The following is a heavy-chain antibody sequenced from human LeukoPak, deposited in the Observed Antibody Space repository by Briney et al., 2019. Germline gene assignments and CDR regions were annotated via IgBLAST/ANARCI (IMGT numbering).Heavy chain of an antibody. CDR3: ARAPSEIGGYYPEYFRH. D-gene: IGHD3-22*01. CDR1: GFTFSTYW. J-gene: IGHJ1*01. Sequence: GGSLRLSCAASGFTFSTYWMRWVRHAPGKGLVWVSRIKSDGGTNYTDSVKGRFTISRDNAKKTVSLQMNSLRPEDTGVYYCARAPSEIGGYYPEYFRHWGQGTLVTVSS. CDR2: IKSDGGT. V-gene: IGHV3-74*01.